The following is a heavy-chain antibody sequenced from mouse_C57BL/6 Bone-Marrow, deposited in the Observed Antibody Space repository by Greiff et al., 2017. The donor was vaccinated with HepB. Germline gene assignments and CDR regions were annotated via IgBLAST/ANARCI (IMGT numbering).Heavy chain of an antibody. Sequence: EVQLQQSGAEPVRPGASVKLSCTASGFNIKDDYMHWVKQRPEQGLEWIGWIDPENGDTEYASKFQGKATITADTSSNTAYLQLSSLTSEDTAVYYCTTGDYGSSYRWYFDVWGTGTTVTVSS. J-gene: IGHJ1*03. CDR1: GFNIKDDY. D-gene: IGHD1-1*01. V-gene: IGHV14-4*01. CDR3: TTGDYGSSYRWYFDV. CDR2: IDPENGDT.